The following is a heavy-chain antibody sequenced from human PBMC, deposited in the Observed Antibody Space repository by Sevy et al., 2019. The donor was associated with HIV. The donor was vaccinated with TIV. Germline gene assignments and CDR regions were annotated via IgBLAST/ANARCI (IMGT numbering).Heavy chain of an antibody. J-gene: IGHJ6*02. Sequence: GGSLRLSCIASGFSFRSYWMTWVRQAPGKGLEWVANIYQDGSEKYYVDSVKGRFTISRDNTKNSLYLQMNSLRAEDTAVYYCAREGSYGDYRLPYYYGMDVWGLGTTVTVSS. D-gene: IGHD4-17*01. V-gene: IGHV3-7*01. CDR1: GFSFRSYW. CDR2: IYQDGSEK. CDR3: AREGSYGDYRLPYYYGMDV.